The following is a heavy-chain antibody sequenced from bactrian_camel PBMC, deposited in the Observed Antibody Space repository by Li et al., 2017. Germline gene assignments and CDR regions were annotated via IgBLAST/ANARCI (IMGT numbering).Heavy chain of an antibody. J-gene: IGHJ4*01. D-gene: IGHD1*01. CDR1: GFTFDDYK. Sequence: QLVESGGGSVQVGGSMILSCTASGFTFDDYKSGWYRRSSGNQCRLISIREPGGSVSYDDSVKGRFTVSRDNGNNTVNLMMNSLNPEDTAMYYCAANFGPYCSGPYLARRANFLGQGTQVTVS. CDR2: REPGGSV. V-gene: IGHV3S60*01.